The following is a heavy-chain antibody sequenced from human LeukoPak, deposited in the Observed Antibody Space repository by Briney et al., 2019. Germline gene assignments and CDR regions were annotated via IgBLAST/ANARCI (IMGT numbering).Heavy chain of an antibody. CDR3: AKGYDSNSYYYYFDY. J-gene: IGHJ4*02. D-gene: IGHD3-22*01. Sequence: GGSLGLSCAASGFTFSSYAMNWVRQAPGKGLEWVSGISGSGGSTYYADSVKGRFTISRDNSKNTLYLQMNSLRAEDTVIYYCAKGYDSNSYYYYFDYWGQGTLVTVSS. V-gene: IGHV3-23*01. CDR1: GFTFSSYA. CDR2: ISGSGGST.